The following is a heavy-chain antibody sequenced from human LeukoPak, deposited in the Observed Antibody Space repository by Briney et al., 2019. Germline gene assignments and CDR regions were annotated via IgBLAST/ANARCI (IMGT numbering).Heavy chain of an antibody. CDR2: INTNTGNP. V-gene: IGHV7-4-1*02. D-gene: IGHD3-10*01. CDR1: GYTFTSYA. J-gene: IGHJ5*02. CDR3: ARPRRGQWFGKGWFDP. Sequence: ASVKVSCKASGYTFTSYAMNWVRQAPGQGLEWMGWINTNTGNPTYAQGFTGRFVFSLDTSVSTAYLQISSLKAEDTAVCYCARPRRGQWFGKGWFDPWGQGTLVTVSS.